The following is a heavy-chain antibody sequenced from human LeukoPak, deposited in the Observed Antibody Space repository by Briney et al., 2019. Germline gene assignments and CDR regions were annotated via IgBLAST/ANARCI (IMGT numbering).Heavy chain of an antibody. CDR3: ATDGQLEPFSYYYYYGMDV. V-gene: IGHV1-69*13. CDR1: GGTFSMYA. Sequence: ASVKVSCKASGGTFSMYAISWVRQAPGQGLEWMGGISPIFGTVNYAQKFQGRVTITADESTSTAYMELSSLRSEDTAVYYCATDGQLEPFSYYYYYGMDVWGQGTTVTVSS. D-gene: IGHD1-1*01. CDR2: ISPIFGTV. J-gene: IGHJ6*02.